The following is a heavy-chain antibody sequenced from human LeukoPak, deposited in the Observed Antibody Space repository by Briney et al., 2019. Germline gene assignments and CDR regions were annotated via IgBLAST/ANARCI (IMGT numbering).Heavy chain of an antibody. Sequence: GVSLTLSCAASGFTLSSFSMLCLRQSPGKGLEWVSYISSSSSYIYYADPVKGGFPLSRDNAKNSLYLHMNSMRAEDTGVYYCARAGLYNWNYVHLSACDIWGQGTMVTV. J-gene: IGHJ3*02. CDR1: GFTLSSFS. D-gene: IGHD1-7*01. CDR3: ARAGLYNWNYVHLSACDI. CDR2: ISSSSSYI. V-gene: IGHV3-21*01.